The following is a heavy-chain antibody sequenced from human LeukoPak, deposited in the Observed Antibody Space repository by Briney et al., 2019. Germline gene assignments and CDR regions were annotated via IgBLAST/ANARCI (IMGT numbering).Heavy chain of an antibody. CDR1: GGSISSSSYY. Sequence: SETMSLTCTVSGGSISSSSYYWSWIRQPPEKGLEWIGEINHSGSTNYNPSLKSRVTISVDTSKNQFSLKLSSVTAADTAVYYCARQSSGGGSYYYYMDVWGKGTTVTVSS. CDR2: INHSGST. J-gene: IGHJ6*03. D-gene: IGHD3-16*01. V-gene: IGHV4-39*01. CDR3: ARQSSGGGSYYYYMDV.